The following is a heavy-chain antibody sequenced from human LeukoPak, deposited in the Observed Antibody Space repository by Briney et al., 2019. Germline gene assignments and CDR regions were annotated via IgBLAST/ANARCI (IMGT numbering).Heavy chain of an antibody. CDR3: AKDGYVSWAYQLSHFDY. CDR2: ISNSGGST. D-gene: IGHD2-2*03. V-gene: IGHV3-23*01. CDR1: AFTFSSYT. Sequence: GGSLRLSCAASAFTFSSYTMSWVRQAPGKGLEWVLAISNSGGSTYYADSVKGRFTISRDNSKNTVYLQMNSLRAEDTAVYYCAKDGYVSWAYQLSHFDYWGQGTLVTVSS. J-gene: IGHJ4*02.